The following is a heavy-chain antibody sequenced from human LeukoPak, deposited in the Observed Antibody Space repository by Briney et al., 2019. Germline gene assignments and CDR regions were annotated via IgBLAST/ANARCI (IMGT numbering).Heavy chain of an antibody. V-gene: IGHV4-39*07. D-gene: IGHD6-19*01. CDR3: AREVSGWSDY. Sequence: PSETLSLTCTVSGGSISSSIYYWGWIRQPPGKGLEWIGSIYYSGSTHYNPSLKSRVTISVDTSKNQFSLKLSSVTAADTAVYYCAREVSGWSDYWGQGTLVTVSS. CDR1: GGSISSSIYY. CDR2: IYYSGST. J-gene: IGHJ4*02.